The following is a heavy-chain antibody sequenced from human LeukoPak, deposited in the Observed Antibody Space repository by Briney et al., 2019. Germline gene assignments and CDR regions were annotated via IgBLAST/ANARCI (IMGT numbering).Heavy chain of an antibody. J-gene: IGHJ3*02. CDR1: GFTFSSYA. D-gene: IGHD3-10*01. CDR3: ARDRQWFGEFDI. Sequence: GGSLRLSCAASGFTFSSYAMSWVRQAPGKGLEWVSAISGSGGSTYYADSVKGRFTISRDNSKNTLYLQMNSLRAEDTAVYYCARDRQWFGEFDIWGQGTMVTVSS. CDR2: ISGSGGST. V-gene: IGHV3-23*01.